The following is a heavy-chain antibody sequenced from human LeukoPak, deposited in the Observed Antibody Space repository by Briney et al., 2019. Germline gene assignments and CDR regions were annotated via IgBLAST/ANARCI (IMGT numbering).Heavy chain of an antibody. CDR1: GFTFSSYW. V-gene: IGHV3-7*01. Sequence: PGGSLRLSCAASGFTFSSYWMSWVRQAPGKGLEWVANIKQDGSEKYYVDSVKGRFTISRDNAKNSLYLQMNSLRAEDTAAYYCARVRGAARLDYWGQGTLVTVSS. J-gene: IGHJ4*02. CDR3: ARVRGAARLDY. D-gene: IGHD6-6*01. CDR2: IKQDGSEK.